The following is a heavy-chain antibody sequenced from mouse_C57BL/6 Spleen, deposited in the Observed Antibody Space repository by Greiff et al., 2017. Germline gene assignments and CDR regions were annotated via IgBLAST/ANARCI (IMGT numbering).Heavy chain of an antibody. CDR3: TRFYSKNYYAMGY. Sequence: QVQLQQSGAELVRPGASVTLSCKASGYTFTDYEMHWVKQTPVHGLEWIGAIDPDTGGTAYNQKFKGKAILTADKSSSTAYMELRSLTSEDSAVYYCTRFYSKNYYAMGYWGQGTSVTVSS. CDR2: IDPDTGGT. D-gene: IGHD2-5*01. V-gene: IGHV1-15*01. CDR1: GYTFTDYE. J-gene: IGHJ4*01.